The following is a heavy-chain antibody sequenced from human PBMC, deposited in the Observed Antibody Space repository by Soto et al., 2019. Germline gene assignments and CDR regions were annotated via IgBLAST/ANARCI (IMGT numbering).Heavy chain of an antibody. CDR3: ARNMAAAAYDAFNI. Sequence: GESLKISCKGSGYTFTSYWIGWVRQMHGKGLEWMGIIYPGDSDITYSPSFKGQVTISADKSISTAYLQWSSLKASDTAIYYCARNMAAAAYDAFNIWGQGTMVTVSS. CDR2: IYPGDSDI. V-gene: IGHV5-51*01. CDR1: GYTFTSYW. J-gene: IGHJ3*02. D-gene: IGHD6-13*01.